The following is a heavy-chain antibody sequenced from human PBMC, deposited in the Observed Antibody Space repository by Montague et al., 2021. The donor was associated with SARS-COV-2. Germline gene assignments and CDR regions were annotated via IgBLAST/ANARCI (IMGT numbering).Heavy chain of an antibody. V-gene: IGHV3-30-3*01. CDR2: ISFDGTNK. CDR3: ARDQGGYSYNDY. J-gene: IGHJ4*02. CDR1: GFTFTSYA. Sequence: SLRLSCAASGFTFTSYAMHWVRQAPGKGLEWVAVISFDGTNKYYTDSVKGRFTISRDNSKNTLYLQMHSVRPEDTAVYYCARDQGGYSYNDYWGQGTLVNVSS. D-gene: IGHD5-18*01.